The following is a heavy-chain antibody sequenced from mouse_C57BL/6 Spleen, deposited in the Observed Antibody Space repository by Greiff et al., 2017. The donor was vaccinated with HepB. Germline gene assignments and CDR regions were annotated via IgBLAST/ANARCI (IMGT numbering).Heavy chain of an antibody. D-gene: IGHD2-3*01. J-gene: IGHJ2*01. V-gene: IGHV1-80*01. CDR2: IYPGDGDT. CDR1: GYAFSSYW. Sequence: VKVVESGAELVKPGASVKISCKASGYAFSSYWMNWVKQRPGKGLEWIGQIYPGDGDTNYNGKFKGKATLTADKSSSTAYMQLSSLTSEDSAVYFCAREGGYYPFDYWGQGTTLTVSS. CDR3: AREGGYYPFDY.